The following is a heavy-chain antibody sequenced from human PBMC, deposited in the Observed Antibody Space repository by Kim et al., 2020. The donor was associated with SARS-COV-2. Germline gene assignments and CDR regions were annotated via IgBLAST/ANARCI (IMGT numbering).Heavy chain of an antibody. CDR1: GGSISSSSYY. Sequence: SETLSLTCTVSGGSISSSSYYWGWIRQPPGKGLEWIGSIYYSGSTYYNPSLKSRVTISVDTSKNQFSLKLSSVTAADTAVYYCARAYSSSWWERENWFDPWGQGTLVTVSS. CDR2: IYYSGST. CDR3: ARAYSSSWWERENWFDP. V-gene: IGHV4-39*07. D-gene: IGHD6-13*01. J-gene: IGHJ5*02.